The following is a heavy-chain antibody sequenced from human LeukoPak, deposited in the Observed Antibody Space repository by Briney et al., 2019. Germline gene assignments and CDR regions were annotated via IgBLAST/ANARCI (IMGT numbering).Heavy chain of an antibody. Sequence: PSETLSLTCAVYGGSFSGYYWSWIRQPPGKGLEWLGEINHSGSTNYNPSLKSRVTISVATSKNKFSLKLSSVTAADTAVYYCARGSVEYSSSSTAFWGQGTLVTVSS. D-gene: IGHD6-6*01. V-gene: IGHV4-34*01. CDR2: INHSGST. CDR3: ARGSVEYSSSSTAF. J-gene: IGHJ4*02. CDR1: GGSFSGYY.